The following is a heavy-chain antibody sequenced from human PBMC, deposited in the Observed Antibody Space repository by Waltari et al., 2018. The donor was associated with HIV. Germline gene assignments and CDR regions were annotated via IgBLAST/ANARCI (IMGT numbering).Heavy chain of an antibody. CDR3: ARAQRYDYVRETSRYYFDS. Sequence: QVHLQESGPGLVKSSETLSLTCSISGGSIGRYYWSWIRRPPGKGLEWLGYVYYTGNTDYNPSLTSRLTISLDTAKNQFSLKLTSVTAADTAMYSCARAQRYDYVRETSRYYFDSWGQGTLVSVSS. V-gene: IGHV4-59*01. CDR1: GGSIGRYY. D-gene: IGHD3-16*01. CDR2: VYYTGNT. J-gene: IGHJ4*02.